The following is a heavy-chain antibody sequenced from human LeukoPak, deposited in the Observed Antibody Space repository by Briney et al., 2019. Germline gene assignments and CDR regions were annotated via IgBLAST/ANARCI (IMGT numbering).Heavy chain of an antibody. CDR2: ITAYNDNT. V-gene: IGHV1-18*01. Sequence: ASVKVSCKASGYTFTSYGISWVRQAPGQGLEWMGWITAYNDNTYYAQKLQGRVTMTRDTSINTAYMELRRLRYDDTAVYYCARQSNYYYIDVWGKGTTVTVS. CDR1: GYTFTSYG. CDR3: ARQSNYYYIDV. J-gene: IGHJ6*03.